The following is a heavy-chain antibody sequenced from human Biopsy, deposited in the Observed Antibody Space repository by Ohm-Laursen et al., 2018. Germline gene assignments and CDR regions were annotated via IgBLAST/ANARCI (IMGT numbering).Heavy chain of an antibody. CDR2: IFYRGST. J-gene: IGHJ5*02. D-gene: IGHD3-22*01. CDR1: GGSISNNNYY. CDR3: ARDYDTSGYYYVS. Sequence: LSLTCTVSGGSISNNNYYWGWIRQPPGKGLEWIGSIFYRGSTHYKPSLKSRVNISVDTSKNQFSLKLNSVTAADTAVYYCARDYDTSGYYYVSWGQGTLVTVSS. V-gene: IGHV4-39*01.